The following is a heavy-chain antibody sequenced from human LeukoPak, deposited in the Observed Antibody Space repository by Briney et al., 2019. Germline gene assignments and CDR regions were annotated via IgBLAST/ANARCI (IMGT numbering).Heavy chain of an antibody. D-gene: IGHD3-22*01. V-gene: IGHV4-39*01. CDR1: GGSISSSSYY. Sequence: SETLSLTCTVSGGSISSSSYYWGWIRQPPGKGLEWIGSIYYSGSTYYNPSLKSRVTISVDTSKNQFSLKLSSVTAADTAVYYCARHDYDSSGPSGFDPWGQGTLVTVSS. CDR2: IYYSGST. CDR3: ARHDYDSSGPSGFDP. J-gene: IGHJ5*02.